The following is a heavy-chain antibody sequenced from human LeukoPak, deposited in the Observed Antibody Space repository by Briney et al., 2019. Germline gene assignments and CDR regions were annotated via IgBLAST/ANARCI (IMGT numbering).Heavy chain of an antibody. J-gene: IGHJ4*02. D-gene: IGHD6-13*01. CDR3: AGYSSSWYSQFDY. CDR1: GGSISSYY. V-gene: IGHV4-59*01. CDR2: IYYSGST. Sequence: SETLSLTCTVSGGSISSYYWSWIRQPPGKGLEWIGYIYYSGSTNYNPSLKSRVTLSVDTSKNQFSLKLSSVTAADTAVYYCAGYSSSWYSQFDYWGQGTLVTVSS.